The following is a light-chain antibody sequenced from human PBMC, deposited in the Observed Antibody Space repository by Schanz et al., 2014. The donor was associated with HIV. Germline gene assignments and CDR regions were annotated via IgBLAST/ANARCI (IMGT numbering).Light chain of an antibody. CDR3: QQYYSYPFT. CDR1: QSISSD. J-gene: IGKJ3*01. CDR2: AAS. Sequence: DIQMTQSPSTLSASVGDRVSIICRSSQSISSDLAWYQQKPGKAPKLLIYAASTLQSGVPSRFSGSGSGTDFTLTISCLQSEDFATYYCQQYYSYPFTFGPGTKVDIK. V-gene: IGKV1-5*02.